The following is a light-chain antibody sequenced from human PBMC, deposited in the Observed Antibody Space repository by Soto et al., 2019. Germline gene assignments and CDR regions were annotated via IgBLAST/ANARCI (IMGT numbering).Light chain of an antibody. V-gene: IGLV2-23*01. CDR1: SSDVGGYYF. CDR2: EGS. J-gene: IGLJ3*02. CDR3: CSYANTTTV. Sequence: QSALTQPASVSGSPGQSITISCTGASSDVGGYYFVSWYQHHPGKAPKLMIYEGSKRPSGVSNRFSGSKSDNTAALTISGLQAEDEADYYCCSYANTTTVFGAGTKLTVL.